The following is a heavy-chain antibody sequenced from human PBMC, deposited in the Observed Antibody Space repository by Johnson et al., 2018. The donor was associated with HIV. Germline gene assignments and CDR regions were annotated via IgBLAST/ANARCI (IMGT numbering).Heavy chain of an antibody. J-gene: IGHJ3*02. CDR2: IGTAGDT. CDR1: GFTFSSYD. D-gene: IGHD6-13*01. Sequence: VQLVESGGGLVQPGGSLRLSCAASGFTFSSYDMHWVRQATGKGLEWVSAIGTAGDTYYPGSVKGRFTISRENAKNSLYLQMNSLRAEDTAVYYCARELGSSWYGAFDIWGQGTMVTVSS. CDR3: ARELGSSWYGAFDI. V-gene: IGHV3-13*01.